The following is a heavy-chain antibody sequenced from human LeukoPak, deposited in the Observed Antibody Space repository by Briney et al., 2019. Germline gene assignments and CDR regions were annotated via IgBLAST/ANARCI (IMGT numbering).Heavy chain of an antibody. CDR2: IYYSGST. J-gene: IGHJ6*03. CDR3: ARVTVPAITYYYYMDV. CDR1: GGSISSYY. D-gene: IGHD2-2*01. Sequence: SETLSLTCTVSGGSISSYYWSWIRQPPGKGLEWIGSIYYSGSTNYNPSLKSRVTISIDTSKNQFSLRLSSVTAADTAVYYCARVTVPAITYYYYMDVWGKGTTVTVSS. V-gene: IGHV4-59*08.